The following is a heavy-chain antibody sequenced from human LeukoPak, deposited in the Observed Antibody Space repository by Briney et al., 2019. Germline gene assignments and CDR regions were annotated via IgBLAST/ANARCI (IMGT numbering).Heavy chain of an antibody. V-gene: IGHV4-59*01. CDR2: IYYSGRT. CDR1: GGSISSYY. J-gene: IGHJ3*02. Sequence: NPSETLSLTCTVSGGSISSYYWSWIRQPPGKGLEWIGYIYYSGRTNYNPSLKSRVTLSVDTSKNQFSLKLSSVTAADTAVYYCARGLPNDDAFDIWGQGTMVTVSS. CDR3: ARGLPNDDAFDI. D-gene: IGHD2-2*01.